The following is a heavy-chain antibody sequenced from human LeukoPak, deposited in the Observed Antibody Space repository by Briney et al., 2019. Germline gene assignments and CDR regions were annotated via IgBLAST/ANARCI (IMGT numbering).Heavy chain of an antibody. CDR3: ARDGWTVTTFGGWFDP. CDR1: GYTFTSYA. Sequence: GASVKVSCKASGYTFTSYAMNWVRQAPGQGLEWMGWINTNTGNPTYAQGFTGRFVFSLDTSVSTAYLQISSLKAEDTAVYYCARDGWTVTTFGGWFDPWGQGTLVTVSS. D-gene: IGHD3-16*01. CDR2: INTNTGNP. V-gene: IGHV7-4-1*02. J-gene: IGHJ5*02.